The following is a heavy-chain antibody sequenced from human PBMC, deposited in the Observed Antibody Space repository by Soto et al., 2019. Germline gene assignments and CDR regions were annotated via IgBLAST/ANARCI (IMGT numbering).Heavy chain of an antibody. V-gene: IGHV3-11*06. Sequence: PGGSLRLSCAASGFTFSDYYMSWIRQAPGKGLEWVSYISSSSSYTNHADSVKGRFTISRDNAKNSLYLQMNSLRAEDTAVYYCARDSGSYPIPNNWFDPWGQGTLVTVSS. D-gene: IGHD1-26*01. J-gene: IGHJ5*02. CDR1: GFTFSDYY. CDR2: ISSSSSYT. CDR3: ARDSGSYPIPNNWFDP.